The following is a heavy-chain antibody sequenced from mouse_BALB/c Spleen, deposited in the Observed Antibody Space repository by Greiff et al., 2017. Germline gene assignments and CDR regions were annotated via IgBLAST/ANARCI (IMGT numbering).Heavy chain of an antibody. V-gene: IGHV5-4*02. CDR3: ARDYYGSSWFAY. D-gene: IGHD1-1*01. CDR1: GFTFSDYY. Sequence: VQLKESGGGLVKPGGSLKLSCAASGFTFSDYYMYWVRQTPEKRLEWVATISDGGSYTYYPDSVKGRFTISRDNAKNNLYLQMSSLKSEDTAMYYCARDYYGSSWFAYWGQGTLVTVSA. CDR2: ISDGGSYT. J-gene: IGHJ3*01.